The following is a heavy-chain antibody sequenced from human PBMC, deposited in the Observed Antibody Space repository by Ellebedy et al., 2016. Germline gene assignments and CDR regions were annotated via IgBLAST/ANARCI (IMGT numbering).Heavy chain of an antibody. J-gene: IGHJ4*01. CDR1: GFSFNTFF. Sequence: GESLKISCGASGFSFNTFFMGWVRQDPGKGLEWVSTISAGSDTTRLADSVKGRFTISRDSSKNSVYLQMNNLRLEDTAVYYCRQGHYADLWGQGTLVTVSS. CDR3: RQGHYADL. CDR2: ISAGSDTT. D-gene: IGHD4-17*01. V-gene: IGHV3-23*01.